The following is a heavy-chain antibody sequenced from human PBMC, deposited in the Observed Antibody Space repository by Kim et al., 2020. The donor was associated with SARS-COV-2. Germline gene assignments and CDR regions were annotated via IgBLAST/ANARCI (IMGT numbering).Heavy chain of an antibody. D-gene: IGHD3-3*01. CDR1: GFTFSSYA. J-gene: IGHJ6*02. Sequence: GGSLRLSCAASGFTFSSYAMSWVRQAPGKGLEWVSAISGSGGSTYYADSVKGRFTISRDNSKNPLFLQMNSLRAEDTAVYYCAKDRTLYYDFWSGYDRPRDGMDVWGQGTTVIFSS. V-gene: IGHV3-23*01. CDR3: AKDRTLYYDFWSGYDRPRDGMDV. CDR2: ISGSGGST.